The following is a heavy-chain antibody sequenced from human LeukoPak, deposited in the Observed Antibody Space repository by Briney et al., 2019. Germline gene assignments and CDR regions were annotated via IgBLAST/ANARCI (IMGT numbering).Heavy chain of an antibody. J-gene: IGHJ4*02. CDR1: GYTFTSYD. D-gene: IGHD1-26*01. V-gene: IGHV1-8*01. CDR2: MNPNSGNT. CDR3: ARTPIRRSGSYHPRYYFDY. Sequence: ASVKVSCKASGYTFTSYDINWVRQATGQGLEWMGWMNPNSGNTGYAQKFQGRVTMTRNTSISTAYMELSSLGSEDTAVYYCARTPIRRSGSYHPRYYFDYWGQGTLVTVSS.